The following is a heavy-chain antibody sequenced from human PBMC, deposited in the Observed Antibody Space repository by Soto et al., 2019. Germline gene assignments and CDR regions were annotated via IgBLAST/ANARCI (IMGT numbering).Heavy chain of an antibody. CDR2: IIPIFGTA. J-gene: IGHJ4*02. Sequence: SVKVSCKASGGTFSSYAISWVRQAPGQGLEWMGGIIPIFGTANYAQKFQGRVTITADESTSTAYMELSSPRSEDTAVYYCARDESAYYYDSSGPRWGQGTLVTVSS. CDR1: GGTFSSYA. CDR3: ARDESAYYYDSSGPR. V-gene: IGHV1-69*13. D-gene: IGHD3-22*01.